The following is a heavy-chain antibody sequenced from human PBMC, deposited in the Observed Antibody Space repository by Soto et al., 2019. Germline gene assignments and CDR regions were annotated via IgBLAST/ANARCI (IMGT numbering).Heavy chain of an antibody. J-gene: IGHJ4*02. CDR2: INSDGSST. CDR3: ARGPGIAAAEGANDY. CDR1: GFTFSSYW. D-gene: IGHD6-13*01. V-gene: IGHV3-74*01. Sequence: GGSLRLSCAASGFTFSSYWMHWVRQAPGKGLVWVSRINSDGSSTSYADSVKGRFTISRDNAKNTLYLQMNSLRAEDTAVYYCARGPGIAAAEGANDYWGQGTLVTVSS.